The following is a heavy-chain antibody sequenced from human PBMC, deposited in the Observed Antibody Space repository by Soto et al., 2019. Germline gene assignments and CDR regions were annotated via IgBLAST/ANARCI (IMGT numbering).Heavy chain of an antibody. J-gene: IGHJ4*02. CDR2: TYYRSKWYN. Sequence: PSQTLSLTCAISGDSVSSNSAACNWIRQSPSRGLEWLGRTYYRSKWYNDYAVSVKSRITINPDTSKNQFSLQLNSVTPEDTAVYYCARDQGWFGERVFDYWGQGTLVTVSS. CDR1: GDSVSSNSAA. V-gene: IGHV6-1*01. D-gene: IGHD3-10*01. CDR3: ARDQGWFGERVFDY.